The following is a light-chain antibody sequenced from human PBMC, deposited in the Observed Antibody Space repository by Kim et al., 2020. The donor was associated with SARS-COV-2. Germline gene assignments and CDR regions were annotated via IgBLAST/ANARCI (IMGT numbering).Light chain of an antibody. V-gene: IGKV1-39*01. CDR2: FAS. CDR3: QQSFDTPRT. Sequence: DIQMTQSPSSLSASVGDRVTITCRASQNIDNYLHWYQQKPGKAPKLLIYFASTLQSGVPSRFSGSGSETDFALTINSLQPEDFATYYCQQSFDTPRTFGQGTKVDIK. J-gene: IGKJ1*01. CDR1: QNIDNY.